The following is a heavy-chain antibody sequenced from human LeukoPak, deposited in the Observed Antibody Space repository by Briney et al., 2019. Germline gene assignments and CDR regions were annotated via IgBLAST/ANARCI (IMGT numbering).Heavy chain of an antibody. Sequence: SETLSLTCTVSGGSISSYYWTWIRLPAGKGLEWIGRIYTSGATNYNPSLKSRVTMSVDTSKKQFSLKLSSVTAADTAVYYCARDQRCGGDCYNFDYWGQGTLVTVSS. CDR2: IYTSGAT. CDR3: ARDQRCGGDCYNFDY. CDR1: GGSISSYY. V-gene: IGHV4-4*07. D-gene: IGHD2-21*02. J-gene: IGHJ4*02.